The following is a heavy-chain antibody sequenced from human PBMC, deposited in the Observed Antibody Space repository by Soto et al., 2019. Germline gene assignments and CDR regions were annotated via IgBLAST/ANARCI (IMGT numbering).Heavy chain of an antibody. CDR2: IYYSGST. V-gene: IGHV4-59*01. J-gene: IGHJ3*02. Sequence: SETLSLTCTVSGGSISSYYWSWIRQPPGKGLEWIGYIYYSGSTNYNPSLKSRVTISVDTSKNQFSLKLSSVTAADTAVYYCARGFDYGDYLVVSAFDIWGQGTMVTVSS. D-gene: IGHD4-17*01. CDR1: GGSISSYY. CDR3: ARGFDYGDYLVVSAFDI.